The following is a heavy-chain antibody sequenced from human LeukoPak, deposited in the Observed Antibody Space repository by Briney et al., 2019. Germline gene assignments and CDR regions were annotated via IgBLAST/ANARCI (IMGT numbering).Heavy chain of an antibody. D-gene: IGHD2-8*01. CDR1: RFTFSSYG. J-gene: IGHJ6*03. Sequence: GGSLRLSCAASRFTFSSYGMRWVRQAPGKGLEWVAYIQYDGSNEQYADSVKGRFSISRDSSKNILYLQMNSLRAEDTAVYYCAKDRCSNGVGCYYYYMDVWGKGTTVTISS. CDR3: AKDRCSNGVGCYYYYMDV. CDR2: IQYDGSNE. V-gene: IGHV3-30*02.